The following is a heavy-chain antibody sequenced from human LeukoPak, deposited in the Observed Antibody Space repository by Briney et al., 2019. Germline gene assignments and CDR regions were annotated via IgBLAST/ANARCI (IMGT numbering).Heavy chain of an antibody. J-gene: IGHJ4*02. CDR3: ARGVPSGVDYFDY. CDR2: ILYDGGSQ. Sequence: GGSLRLSCAASGFPFSGHAMHWVRQAPGKGLEWVAVILYDGGSQHYADSVKGRFTISRDNAKNSLFLQMSSLRAEDTAVYFCARGVPSGVDYFDYWGQGTLVTVSS. CDR1: GFPFSGHA. D-gene: IGHD6-19*01. V-gene: IGHV3-30*04.